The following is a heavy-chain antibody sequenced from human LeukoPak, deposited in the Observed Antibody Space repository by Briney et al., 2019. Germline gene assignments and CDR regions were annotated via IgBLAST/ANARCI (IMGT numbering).Heavy chain of an antibody. D-gene: IGHD6-19*01. Sequence: SETLSLTCAVYGGSFNGYYWSWIRQPPGKGLEWIGEINHSGSTNYNPSLKSRVTISVDTSKNKFSLKLSSVTAADTAVYYCARVPTVGIAVAGTNMDVWGKGTTVTVSS. J-gene: IGHJ6*03. CDR3: ARVPTVGIAVAGTNMDV. CDR2: INHSGST. V-gene: IGHV4-34*01. CDR1: GGSFNGYY.